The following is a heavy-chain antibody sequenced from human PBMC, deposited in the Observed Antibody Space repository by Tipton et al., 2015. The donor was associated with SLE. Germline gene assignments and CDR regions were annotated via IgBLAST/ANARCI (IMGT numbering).Heavy chain of an antibody. V-gene: IGHV4-59*01. J-gene: IGHJ2*01. D-gene: IGHD2-21*01. CDR1: ADSISNYF. Sequence: TLSLTCNVSADSISNYFWSWIRQPPGRLLQYIGYISYSGSTNYNPSLRSRVTISVDTSKNQFSLKVNSVTAADTAVYYCARVLGGDDPLYYFDVWGRGTLVTVSS. CDR2: ISYSGST. CDR3: ARVLGGDDPLYYFDV.